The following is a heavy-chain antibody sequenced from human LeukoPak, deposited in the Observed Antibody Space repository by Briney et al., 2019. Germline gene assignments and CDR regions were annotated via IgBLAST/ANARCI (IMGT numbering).Heavy chain of an antibody. D-gene: IGHD1-1*01. J-gene: IGHJ4*02. CDR1: GYTFTSYG. V-gene: IGHV1-18*01. CDR2: ISAYNGNT. Sequence: EASVKVSCKASGYTFTSYGISWVRQAPGQGLEWTGWISAYNGNTNYAQKLQGRVTMTTDTSTSTAYMELRSLRSDDTAVYYCARGGKGLGLEPFDYWGQGTLVTVSS. CDR3: ARGGKGLGLEPFDY.